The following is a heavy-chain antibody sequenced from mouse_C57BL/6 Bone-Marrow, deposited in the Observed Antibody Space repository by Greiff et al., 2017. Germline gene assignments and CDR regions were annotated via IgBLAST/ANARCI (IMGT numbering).Heavy chain of an antibody. Sequence: VKLMEPGAELVKPGASVKMSCKASGYTFTSYWITWVKQRPGQGLEWIGDIYPGSGSTNYNEKFKSKATLTVDTSSSTAYMQLSSLTSEDSAVYYCARDQPWFAYWGQGTLVTVSA. CDR1: GYTFTSYW. V-gene: IGHV1-55*01. CDR2: IYPGSGST. CDR3: ARDQPWFAY. J-gene: IGHJ3*01.